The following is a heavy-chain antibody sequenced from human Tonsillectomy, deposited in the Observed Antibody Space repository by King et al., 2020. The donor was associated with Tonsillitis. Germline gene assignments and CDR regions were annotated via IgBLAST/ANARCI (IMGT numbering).Heavy chain of an antibody. V-gene: IGHV3-30*18. CDR1: GFTFSSYG. J-gene: IGHJ6*02. CDR2: ISYDGSKK. D-gene: IGHD3-10*01. CDR3: AKDPPGNMDV. Sequence: VQLVESGGGVVQPGRSLRLSCAASGFTFSSYGMHWVRQAPGKGLEWAAVISYDGSKKYYADSVKGRFTISRDNSKNTLYLQMNSLRAEDTAVYYCAKDPPGNMDVWGQGTTVTVSS.